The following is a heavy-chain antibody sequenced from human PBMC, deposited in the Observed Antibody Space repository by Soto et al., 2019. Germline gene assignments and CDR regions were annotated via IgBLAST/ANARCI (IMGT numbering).Heavy chain of an antibody. CDR2: IYHSGTA. CDR1: GYSISRGYC. Sequence: SATMSLTCAVSGYSISRGYCWALIRPPPGKGLEWIGSIYHSGTAYYNPSLKSRVIISIDTSKNQFSLKLSSVTAADSAIYYCARMATFGSLNWFDPWGQGTLVTVSS. D-gene: IGHD3-16*01. CDR3: ARMATFGSLNWFDP. J-gene: IGHJ5*02. V-gene: IGHV4-38-2*01.